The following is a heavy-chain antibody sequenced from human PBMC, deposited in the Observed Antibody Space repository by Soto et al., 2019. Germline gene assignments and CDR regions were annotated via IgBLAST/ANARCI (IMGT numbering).Heavy chain of an antibody. J-gene: IGHJ3*02. Sequence: QVQLVQSGAEVKKPGSSVKVSCRASGGTFSTYSVNWVRQAPGQGLEWWGNIMPMFGAPTYARKFQGRATITSDESTTTAYMEWSSLTSADTAVYYCVRGCFNRNYAPDGLGIWGQGTMVTVS. CDR2: IMPMFGAP. CDR1: GGTFSTYS. CDR3: VRGCFNRNYAPDGLGI. V-gene: IGHV1-69*18. D-gene: IGHD1-7*01.